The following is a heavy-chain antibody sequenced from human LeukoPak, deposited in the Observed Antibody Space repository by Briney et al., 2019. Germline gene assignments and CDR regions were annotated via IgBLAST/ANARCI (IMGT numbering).Heavy chain of an antibody. V-gene: IGHV4-34*01. CDR3: ARGRYYVY. CDR1: GGSFSGYY. D-gene: IGHD3-10*02. CDR2: VNHSGST. Sequence: SETLSLTCAVYGGSFSGYYWSWIRQPPGKGLEWIGEVNHSGSTNYNPSLKSRVTISVDTSKNQFSLELSSVTAADTAVYYCARGRYYVYWGQGTLVTVSS. J-gene: IGHJ4*02.